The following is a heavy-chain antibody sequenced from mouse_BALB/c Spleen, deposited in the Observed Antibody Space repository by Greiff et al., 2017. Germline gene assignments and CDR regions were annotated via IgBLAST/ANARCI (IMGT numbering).Heavy chain of an antibody. V-gene: IGHV2-4-1*01. CDR3: ARNHYGRSYNAMDY. CDR2: IWSGGST. Sequence: VQLHQSGPGLVQPSQSLSITCTVSGFSLTSYGVHWVRPSTGKGLEWLGVIWSGGSTDYNAAFISRLSISKANSKSKVFFKMNSLQADDTDIYYCARNHYGRSYNAMDYWGQGTSVTVSS. J-gene: IGHJ4*01. CDR1: GFSLTSYG. D-gene: IGHD1-1*01.